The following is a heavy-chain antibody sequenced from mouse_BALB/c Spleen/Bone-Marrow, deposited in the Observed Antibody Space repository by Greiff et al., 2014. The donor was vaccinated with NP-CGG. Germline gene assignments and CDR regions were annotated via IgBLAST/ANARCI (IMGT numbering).Heavy chain of an antibody. V-gene: IGHV1S81*02. J-gene: IGHJ4*01. D-gene: IGHD5-1*01. CDR1: GYTFTSYY. CDR2: INPSNGGT. Sequence: VQLQQSGAVLVKPGASVKLSCKASGYTFTSYYMYWVKQRPGQGLEWIGEINPSNGGTNFNEKFKSRATLTVDKSSSTAYMQLSSLTSEDSAVYYCTRLPHWGQGTSVTVSS. CDR3: TRLPH.